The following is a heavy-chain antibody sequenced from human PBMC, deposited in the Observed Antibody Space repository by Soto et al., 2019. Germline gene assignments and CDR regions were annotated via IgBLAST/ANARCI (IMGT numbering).Heavy chain of an antibody. CDR2: IYYSGST. Sequence: QLQLQESGPGLVKPSETLSLTCTVSGGSISSSSYYWGWIRQPPGKGLEWIGSIYYSGSTYYNPSLKSRVTISVDTSKNQFSLKLSSVTAADTAVYYCARHSWGRRSPPTLYNWFDPWGQGTLVTVSS. D-gene: IGHD3-16*01. CDR3: ARHSWGRRSPPTLYNWFDP. V-gene: IGHV4-39*01. J-gene: IGHJ5*02. CDR1: GGSISSSSYY.